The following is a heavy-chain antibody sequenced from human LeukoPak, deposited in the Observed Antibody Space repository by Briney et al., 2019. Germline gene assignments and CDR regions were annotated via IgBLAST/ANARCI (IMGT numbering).Heavy chain of an antibody. CDR3: TGSGSYHGGFDY. CDR1: GGTFSSYA. J-gene: IGHJ4*02. Sequence: ASVKVSCKASGGTFSSYAISWVRQAPGQGLEWMGGIIPIFGTANYAQKSQGRVTITTDESTSTAYMELSSLRSEDTAVYYCTGSGSYHGGFDYWGQGTLVTVSS. CDR2: IIPIFGTA. D-gene: IGHD3-10*01. V-gene: IGHV1-69*05.